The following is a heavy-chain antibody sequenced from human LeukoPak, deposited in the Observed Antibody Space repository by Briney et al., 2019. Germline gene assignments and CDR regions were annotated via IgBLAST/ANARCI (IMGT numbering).Heavy chain of an antibody. CDR2: INHSGST. CDR1: GGSFSGYY. Sequence: SETLSLTCAVYGGSFSGYYWSWIRQPPGKGLEWIGEINHSGSTNYNPSLKSRVTISVGTSKNQFSLKLSSVTAADTAVYYCAREFHCSGGSCSHDAFDIWGQGTMVTVSS. J-gene: IGHJ3*02. CDR3: AREFHCSGGSCSHDAFDI. V-gene: IGHV4-34*01. D-gene: IGHD2-15*01.